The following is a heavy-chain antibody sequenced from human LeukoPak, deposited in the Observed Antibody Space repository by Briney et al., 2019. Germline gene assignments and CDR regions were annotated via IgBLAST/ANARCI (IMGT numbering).Heavy chain of an antibody. Sequence: GGSLRLSCTVSGFTVSSNSWNWVRQAPGKGLEWVSCISSSSSYIYYADSVKGRFTISRDNAKKSLYLQMNSLRVEDTAVYYCARGSSNIAARNNWFDPWGQGTLVTVSS. V-gene: IGHV3-21*01. CDR3: ARGSSNIAARNNWFDP. CDR1: GFTVSSNS. D-gene: IGHD6-6*01. J-gene: IGHJ5*02. CDR2: ISSSSSYI.